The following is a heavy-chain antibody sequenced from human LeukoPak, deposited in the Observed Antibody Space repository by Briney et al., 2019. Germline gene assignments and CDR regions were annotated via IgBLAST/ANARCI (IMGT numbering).Heavy chain of an antibody. CDR1: GGSISSYY. V-gene: IGHV4-59*08. CDR3: ARVPAVYYNDAFDI. Sequence: SETLSLTCTVSGGSISSYYWSWIRQPPGKGLEWIGYIYYSGSTNYNPSLKSRVTISVDTSKNQLSLKLSSVTAADTAVYYCARVPAVYYNDAFDIWGQGTMVTVSS. D-gene: IGHD2-2*01. CDR2: IYYSGST. J-gene: IGHJ3*02.